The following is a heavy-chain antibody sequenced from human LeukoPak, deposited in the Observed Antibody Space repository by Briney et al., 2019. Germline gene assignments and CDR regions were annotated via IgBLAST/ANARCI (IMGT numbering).Heavy chain of an antibody. V-gene: IGHV5-51*01. CDR2: IYPGDSDT. D-gene: IGHD2/OR15-2a*01. Sequence: GESLKISCKGSGYSFTSYWIGWVRQMPGKGLEWMGIIYPGDSDTRYSPSFQGQVTISADKSISTAYLQWSSLKASDTAMYYCARLSMPGGYYYGMDVWGQGTTDTVSS. CDR1: GYSFTSYW. CDR3: ARLSMPGGYYYGMDV. J-gene: IGHJ6*02.